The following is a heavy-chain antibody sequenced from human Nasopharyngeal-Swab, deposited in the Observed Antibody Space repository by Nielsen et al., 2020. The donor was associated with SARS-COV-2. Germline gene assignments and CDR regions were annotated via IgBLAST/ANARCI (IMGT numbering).Heavy chain of an antibody. Sequence: ASVKDACKASGYTFTSYYMHWGRQAPGQGLEWMGIINPSGGSTSYAQKFQGRVTMTRDTSTSTVYMELSSLRSEDTAVYYCARDEVGTGYWTGYGMDVWGQGTTVTVSS. D-gene: IGHD3/OR15-3a*01. CDR2: INPSGGST. J-gene: IGHJ6*02. CDR1: GYTFTSYY. V-gene: IGHV1-46*01. CDR3: ARDEVGTGYWTGYGMDV.